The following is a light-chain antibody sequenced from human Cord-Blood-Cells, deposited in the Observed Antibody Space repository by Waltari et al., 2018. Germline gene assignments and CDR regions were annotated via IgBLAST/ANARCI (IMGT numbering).Light chain of an antibody. V-gene: IGKV1-33*01. Sequence: DIQLPQSPSSLSASVGYRVTITCQASQDISNYLNWYQQKPGNAPKLLIYDASKLETGVPSRFSGSGSGTDFTFTISSLQPEDIATYYCQQYDNLMYTFGQGTKLEIK. J-gene: IGKJ2*01. CDR3: QQYDNLMYT. CDR1: QDISNY. CDR2: DAS.